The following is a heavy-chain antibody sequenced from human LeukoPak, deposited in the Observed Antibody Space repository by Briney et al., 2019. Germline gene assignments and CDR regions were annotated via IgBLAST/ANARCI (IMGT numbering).Heavy chain of an antibody. V-gene: IGHV4-34*01. J-gene: IGHJ5*02. CDR1: GGSISGYY. D-gene: IGHD1-1*01. CDR2: VNHSGST. Sequence: SETLSLTCAVYGGSISGYYWSWIRQPPARGREWSGEVNHSGSTNYNPSLKSRVTISVDTSKNQFSLKLSSVPAADTAVYYCARTTKSQFKWAGFDPWGQGTLVTVSP. CDR3: ARTTKSQFKWAGFDP.